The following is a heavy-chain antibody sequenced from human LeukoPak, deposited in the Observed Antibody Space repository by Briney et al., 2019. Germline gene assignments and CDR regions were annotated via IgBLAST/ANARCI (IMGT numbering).Heavy chain of an antibody. D-gene: IGHD3-3*01. CDR2: ISSSGSTI. V-gene: IGHV3-11*01. J-gene: IGHJ4*02. CDR1: GFTFSDYY. Sequence: GGSLRLSCAASGFTFSDYYMSWIRQAPGKGLEWVSYISSSGSTIYYADSVKGRFTISRDNAKNSLYLQMNSLRAEDTAVYYCAKEREPYYDFWSGYYPFDYWGQGTLVTVSS. CDR3: AKEREPYYDFWSGYYPFDY.